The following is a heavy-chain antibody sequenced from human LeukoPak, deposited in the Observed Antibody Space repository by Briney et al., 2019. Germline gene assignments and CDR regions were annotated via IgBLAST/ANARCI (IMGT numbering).Heavy chain of an antibody. D-gene: IGHD5-18*01. V-gene: IGHV3-74*01. CDR1: GFTFNSYW. Sequence: PGGSLRLSCAASGFTFNSYWMHWVRQAPGKGLVWVSRINSDGSSTSYADSVKGRFTIPRDNAKNTLYLQMNTLRAEDTAVYYCARGGGYSYGTIDYWGQGTLVTVSS. CDR2: INSDGSST. J-gene: IGHJ4*02. CDR3: ARGGGYSYGTIDY.